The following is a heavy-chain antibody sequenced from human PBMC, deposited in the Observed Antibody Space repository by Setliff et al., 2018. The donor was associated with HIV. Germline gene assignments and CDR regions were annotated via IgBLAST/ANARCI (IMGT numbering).Heavy chain of an antibody. V-gene: IGHV1-2*07. CDR2: INPDTGDA. CDR1: GYTFSDYY. Sequence: VASVKVSCKAFGYTFSDYYMHWVRRAPGQGLEWMGWINPDTGDAGYGHRFQSRVTMTRDTSVRTVYMELRSLRFNDTAVYYCARVWEPTPYPHFDLWGRGTLVTVSS. J-gene: IGHJ2*01. CDR3: ARVWEPTPYPHFDL. D-gene: IGHD1-26*01.